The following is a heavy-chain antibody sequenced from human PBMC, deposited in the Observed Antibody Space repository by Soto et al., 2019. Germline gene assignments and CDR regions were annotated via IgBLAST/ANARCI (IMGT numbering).Heavy chain of an antibody. CDR1: GYTFTSYY. D-gene: IGHD3-22*01. CDR3: ARDQITRTSCPYWGAHFESGYCRGYGMDA. CDR2: INPSGGTT. V-gene: IGHV1-46*01. Sequence: EASVKVSCKASGYTFTSYYMHWVRQAPGQGLEWMGIINPSGGTTSYAQKFQGRVTMTRDRSTSTVYMELSSLRSEDTAVYYCARDQITRTSCPYWGAHFESGYCRGYGMDAWGQGTTVTVSS. J-gene: IGHJ6*02.